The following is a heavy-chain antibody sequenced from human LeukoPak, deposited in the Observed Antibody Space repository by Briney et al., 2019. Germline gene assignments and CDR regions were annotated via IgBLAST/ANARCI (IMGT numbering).Heavy chain of an antibody. J-gene: IGHJ3*02. CDR2: INPNSGGP. D-gene: IGHD6-19*01. CDR1: GYTFTFYY. Sequence: GASVKVSCKASGYTFTFYYLHLVRHAPGQGPEWMGWINPNSGGPNYAQEFQGRVTMTRDTPISTACMELSRLRSDDTAVYYCARQSLFDAIDIWGQGTMVTVSS. CDR3: ARQSLFDAIDI. V-gene: IGHV1-2*02.